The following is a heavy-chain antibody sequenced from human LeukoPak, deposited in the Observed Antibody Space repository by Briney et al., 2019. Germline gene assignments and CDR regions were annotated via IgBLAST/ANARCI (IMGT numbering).Heavy chain of an antibody. J-gene: IGHJ3*02. D-gene: IGHD5-12*01. CDR1: GFTFSSYG. CDR3: AKDDVIVATAEGAFDI. Sequence: PGGSLRLSCAASGFTFSSYGMHWVRQSPGKGLEWVAVIWYDGSNKYYADSVKGRFTISRANSKNTLYLQMNSLRAEDTAVYYCAKDDVIVATAEGAFDIWGQGTMVTVSS. CDR2: IWYDGSNK. V-gene: IGHV3-33*06.